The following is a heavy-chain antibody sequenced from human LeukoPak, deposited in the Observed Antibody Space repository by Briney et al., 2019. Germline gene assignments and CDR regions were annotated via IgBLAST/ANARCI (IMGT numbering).Heavy chain of an antibody. V-gene: IGHV1-18*01. CDR3: ARGDVGDGYDKDGYYYYMDV. CDR2: ISAYNGNT. J-gene: IGHJ6*03. D-gene: IGHD5-24*01. Sequence: ASVKVSCTASGYTFTSYGISWVRQAPGQGLEWMGWISAYNGNTNYAQKLQGRVTMTTDTSTSTAYMELRSLRSDDTAVYYCARGDVGDGYDKDGYYYYMDVWGRGTTVSVS. CDR1: GYTFTSYG.